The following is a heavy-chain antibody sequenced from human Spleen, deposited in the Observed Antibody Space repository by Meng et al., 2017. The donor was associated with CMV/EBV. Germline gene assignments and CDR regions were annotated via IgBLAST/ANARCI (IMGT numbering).Heavy chain of an antibody. Sequence: GGSLRLSCTVSGFTFENYGMTWVRQAPGKGLEWVSTISITGGDVDYEDSVKGRFTISRDNSKNTLFLQMNSLRGEDTTVYYCAKDDANWNIDCWGQGTLVTVSS. D-gene: IGHD1/OR15-1a*01. CDR1: GFTFENYG. CDR2: ISITGGDV. J-gene: IGHJ4*02. V-gene: IGHV3-23*01. CDR3: AKDDANWNIDC.